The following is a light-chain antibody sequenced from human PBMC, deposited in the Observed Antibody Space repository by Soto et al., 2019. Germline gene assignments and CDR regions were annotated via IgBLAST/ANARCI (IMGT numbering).Light chain of an antibody. CDR2: GAS. J-gene: IGKJ1*01. V-gene: IGKV3-15*01. Sequence: EIVMTQSPATLSVSPGERVTLSCRARQSVGSNLAWYQRKPGQAPRLLIYGASTRATGIPARFSGSGSETEFTLTISSLQAEDSAVYFCQQYNNWPTWTFGQGTKVDIK. CDR1: QSVGSN. CDR3: QQYNNWPTWT.